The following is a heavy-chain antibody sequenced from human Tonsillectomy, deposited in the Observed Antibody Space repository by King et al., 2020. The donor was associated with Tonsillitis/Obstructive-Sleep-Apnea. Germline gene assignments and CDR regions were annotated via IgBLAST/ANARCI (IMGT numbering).Heavy chain of an antibody. Sequence: VQLVESGGGVVQPGRSLRLSCAASGFTFSSYGMHWVRQAPGKGLVWVAVLSYDGSNKYYADSVKGRFTISRDNSKNTLYLQMNSLRAEDTAVYYCAKAIVVGAWWFDPWGQGTLVTVSS. CDR3: AKAIVVGAWWFDP. V-gene: IGHV3-30*18. J-gene: IGHJ5*02. D-gene: IGHD2-21*01. CDR1: GFTFSSYG. CDR2: LSYDGSNK.